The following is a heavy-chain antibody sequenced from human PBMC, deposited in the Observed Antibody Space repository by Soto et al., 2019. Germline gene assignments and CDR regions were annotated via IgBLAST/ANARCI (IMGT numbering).Heavy chain of an antibody. D-gene: IGHD6-13*01. V-gene: IGHV3-53*01. Sequence: GGSLRLSCAASGFTVSSNYMSWVRQAPGKGLEWVSVIYSGGSTYYADSVKGRFTISRDNSKNTLYLQMNSLRAEDTAVYYCARGSSVAAAPDYYGMDVWGQGTTVTVSS. CDR1: GFTVSSNY. CDR3: ARGSSVAAAPDYYGMDV. CDR2: IYSGGST. J-gene: IGHJ6*02.